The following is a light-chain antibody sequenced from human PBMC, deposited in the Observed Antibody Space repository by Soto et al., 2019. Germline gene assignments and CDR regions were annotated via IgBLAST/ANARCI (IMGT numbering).Light chain of an antibody. CDR1: QSISSW. CDR2: AAS. Sequence: DIQTTQSPSTLSASVGDRVTITCRASQSISSWLAWYPQKPGKAPKVLIYAASTLQSGVPSRFSGSGSGADFTLTISSLQPEDFATYYCQQSYTIPWMFGQGTKVDI. V-gene: IGKV1-39*01. CDR3: QQSYTIPWM. J-gene: IGKJ1*01.